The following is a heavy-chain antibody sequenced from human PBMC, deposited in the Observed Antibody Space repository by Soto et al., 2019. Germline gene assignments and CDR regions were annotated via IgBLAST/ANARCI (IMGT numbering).Heavy chain of an antibody. CDR1: GFTFSDYY. V-gene: IGHV3-11*05. CDR3: ARGGGSWLADY. CDR2: ISTSSSYT. D-gene: IGHD6-13*01. Sequence: QVQLVESGGGLVKPGDSLRLSCAASGFTFSDYYMSWIRQAPGKGLEWVSYISTSSSYTKYADSVKGRFTISRDNAKNSLYLQMNTLRVEDTAVYYCARGGGSWLADYRGQGTLVTVSS. J-gene: IGHJ4*02.